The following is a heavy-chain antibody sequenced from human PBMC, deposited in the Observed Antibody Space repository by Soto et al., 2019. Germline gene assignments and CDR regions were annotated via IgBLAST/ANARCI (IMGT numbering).Heavy chain of an antibody. Sequence: PGGSLRLSCAASGFTFSRHDMHWVRQATGKGLEWVSGITPAGGPNYRDSVKGRFTISRENARNSLNLQMNSLSVGDTAIYYCAREIATDGHWYFDLWGRGTLVTVFS. V-gene: IGHV3-13*05. D-gene: IGHD2-21*01. J-gene: IGHJ2*01. CDR2: ITPAGGP. CDR3: AREIATDGHWYFDL. CDR1: GFTFSRHD.